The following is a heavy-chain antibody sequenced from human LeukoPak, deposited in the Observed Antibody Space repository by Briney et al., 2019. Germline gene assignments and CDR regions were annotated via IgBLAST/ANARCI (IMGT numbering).Heavy chain of an antibody. D-gene: IGHD6-19*01. CDR1: GYTFTSYG. CDR3: AREVSSGWSHYFDY. V-gene: IGHV1-18*01. J-gene: IGHJ4*02. CDR2: ISAYNGNT. Sequence: ASVKVSCKASGYTFTSYGISWVRQAPRQGLEWMGWISAYNGNTNYAQKLQGRVTMTTDTSTSTAYMELRSLRSDDTAVYYCAREVSSGWSHYFDYWGQGTLVTVSS.